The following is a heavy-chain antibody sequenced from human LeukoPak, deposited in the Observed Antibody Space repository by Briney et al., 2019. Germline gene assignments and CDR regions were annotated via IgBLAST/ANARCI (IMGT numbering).Heavy chain of an antibody. CDR3: AKSHGELLFYYYYGMDV. Sequence: PGRSLRLSCAASGFTFSSYGMHWVRQAPGKGLEWVAVISYDGSNKYYADSVKGRFTISRDNSKNTLYLQMNSLRAEDTAVYYCAKSHGELLFYYYYGMDVWGQGTTVTVSS. CDR1: GFTFSSYG. CDR2: ISYDGSNK. D-gene: IGHD3-16*02. J-gene: IGHJ6*02. V-gene: IGHV3-30*18.